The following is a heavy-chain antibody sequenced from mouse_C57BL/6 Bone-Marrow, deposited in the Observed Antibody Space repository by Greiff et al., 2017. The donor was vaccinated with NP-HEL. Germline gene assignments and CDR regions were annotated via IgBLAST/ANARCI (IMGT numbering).Heavy chain of an antibody. D-gene: IGHD2-5*01. CDR2: INPSSGYT. Sequence: QVQLQQSGAELARPGASVKMSCKASGYTFTSYTMHWVKQRPGQGLEWIGYINPSSGYTKYNQKFKDKATLTADKSSSTAYMQLSSLTSEDSAVYYCARPLGYCSNLAWFAYWGQGTLVTVSA. J-gene: IGHJ3*01. CDR1: GYTFTSYT. V-gene: IGHV1-4*01. CDR3: ARPLGYCSNLAWFAY.